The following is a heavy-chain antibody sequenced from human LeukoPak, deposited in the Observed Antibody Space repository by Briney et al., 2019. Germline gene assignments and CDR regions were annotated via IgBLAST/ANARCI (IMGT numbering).Heavy chain of an antibody. CDR2: INGDGRNI. V-gene: IGHV3-74*01. D-gene: IGHD3-9*01. CDR1: EFTVSSHY. CDR3: TRDLMDYDVSTGLHHYYMDV. Sequence: GGSLRLSCGTSEFTVSSHYMSWVRQAPGKGLEWVSRINGDGRNINYADSVRGRFTISRDNAKNTLYLQMNTLRVEDTAVYYCTRDLMDYDVSTGLHHYYMDVWGQGTTVTVSS. J-gene: IGHJ6*02.